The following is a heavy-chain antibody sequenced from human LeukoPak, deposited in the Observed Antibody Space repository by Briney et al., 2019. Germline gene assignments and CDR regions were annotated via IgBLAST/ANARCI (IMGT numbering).Heavy chain of an antibody. J-gene: IGHJ4*02. CDR1: GGSITSYSYY. D-gene: IGHD6-19*01. CDR2: IYYGVDI. V-gene: IGHV4-39*01. CDR3: ARHRRSSGWPHYFDY. Sequence: PSETLSLTCTVSGGSITSYSYYWGWIRQPPGKGLEWIASIYYGVDINYNPSLKSRVTISVDTSKNQFSLKLISVTAADTAVYYCARHRRSSGWPHYFDYWGQGTLVAVSS.